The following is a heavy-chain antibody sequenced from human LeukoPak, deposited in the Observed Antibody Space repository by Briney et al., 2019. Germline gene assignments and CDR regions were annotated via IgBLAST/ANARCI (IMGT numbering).Heavy chain of an antibody. J-gene: IGHJ4*02. D-gene: IGHD5-12*01. CDR2: ISAYNGNT. CDR1: GYTFTSYG. V-gene: IGHV1-18*01. CDR3: AREGGYPPYFDY. Sequence: ASVKVSCKASGYTFTSYGISWVRQAPGQGLEWMGWISAYNGNTNYAQKLQGRVTMTRDTSISTAYMELSRLRSDDTAVYYCAREGGYPPYFDYWGQGTLVTVSS.